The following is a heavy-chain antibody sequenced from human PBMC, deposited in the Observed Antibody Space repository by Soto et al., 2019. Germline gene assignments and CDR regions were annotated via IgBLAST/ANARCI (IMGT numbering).Heavy chain of an antibody. CDR2: RSRDGSST. V-gene: IGHV3-74*01. Sequence: EVQLVESGGDLVQPGGSLRLSCAASGFTFSTYWMHWVRQVPGKGPEWVSRRSRDGSSTAYADSVRGRFIISRDNAKNTLYLQMNSLRVDDTAVYYCARGTVRDHDFGDHWGLGTLVAVSS. J-gene: IGHJ4*02. CDR1: GFTFSTYW. D-gene: IGHD4-17*01. CDR3: ARGTVRDHDFGDH.